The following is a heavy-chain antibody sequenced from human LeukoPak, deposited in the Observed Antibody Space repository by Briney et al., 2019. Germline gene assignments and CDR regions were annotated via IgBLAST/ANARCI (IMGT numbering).Heavy chain of an antibody. CDR2: ISAHNGNT. Sequence: ASVKVSCKASGYTFTSYGISWVRQAPGQGLEWMGWISAHNGNTNYAQKLQGRVTMTTDTSTSTAYMEPRSLRSDDTAVYYCARPDIVVPAAMGPHDAFDIWGQGTMVTVSS. D-gene: IGHD2-2*01. V-gene: IGHV1-18*01. CDR1: GYTFTSYG. CDR3: ARPDIVVPAAMGPHDAFDI. J-gene: IGHJ3*02.